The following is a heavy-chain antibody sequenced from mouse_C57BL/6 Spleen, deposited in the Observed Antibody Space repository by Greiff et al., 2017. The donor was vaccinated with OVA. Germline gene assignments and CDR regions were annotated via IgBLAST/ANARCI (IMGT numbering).Heavy chain of an antibody. CDR3: ARDRDYGSSYWYFDV. V-gene: IGHV5-4*01. CDR1: GFTFSSYA. J-gene: IGHJ1*03. Sequence: EVHLVESGGGLVKPGGSLKLSCAASGFTFSSYAMSWVRQTPEKRLEWVATISDGGSYTYYPDNVKGRFTISRDNAKNNLYLQMSQMKSEDTAMYYCARDRDYGSSYWYFDVWGTGTTVTVSS. CDR2: ISDGGSYT. D-gene: IGHD1-1*01.